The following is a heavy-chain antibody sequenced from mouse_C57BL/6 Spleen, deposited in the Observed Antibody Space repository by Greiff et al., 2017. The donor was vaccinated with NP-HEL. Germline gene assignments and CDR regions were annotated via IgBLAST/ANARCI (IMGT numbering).Heavy chain of an antibody. CDR3: ARGYDYDGGGYYAMDY. V-gene: IGHV1-47*01. CDR1: GYTFTTYP. Sequence: QVQLKESGAELVKPGASVKMSCKASGYTFTTYPIEWMKQNHGKSLEWIGNFHPYNDDTKYNEKFKGKATLTVEKSSSTVYLELSRLTSDDSAVYYCARGYDYDGGGYYAMDYWGQGTSVTVSS. J-gene: IGHJ4*01. CDR2: FHPYNDDT. D-gene: IGHD2-4*01.